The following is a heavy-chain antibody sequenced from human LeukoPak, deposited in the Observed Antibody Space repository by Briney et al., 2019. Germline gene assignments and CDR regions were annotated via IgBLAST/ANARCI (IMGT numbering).Heavy chain of an antibody. J-gene: IGHJ4*02. CDR3: ARDGLSRYSYGYSDY. D-gene: IGHD5-18*01. CDR2: INPNSGGT. V-gene: IGHV1-2*02. CDR1: GYTFTNYG. Sequence: ASVKVSCKASGYTFTNYGVTWVRQAPGQGLEWMGWINPNSGGTNYAQKFQGRVTMTRDTSISTAYMELSRLRSDDTAVYYCARDGLSRYSYGYSDYWGQGTLVTVSS.